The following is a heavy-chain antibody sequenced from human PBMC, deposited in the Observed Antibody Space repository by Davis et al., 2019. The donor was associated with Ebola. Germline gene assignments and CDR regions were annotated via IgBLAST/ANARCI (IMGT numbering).Heavy chain of an antibody. Sequence: SVKVSCKASGCTFSSYAISWVRHPPGQGLEWMGRIIPILGIANYAQKFQGRVTLTADKSTSTAYMGLSSLRSEDTAVYYCARGRERLLWFGELEDWGQGTLVTVSS. CDR3: ARGRERLLWFGELED. J-gene: IGHJ4*02. CDR2: IIPILGIA. V-gene: IGHV1-69*04. D-gene: IGHD3-10*01. CDR1: GCTFSSYA.